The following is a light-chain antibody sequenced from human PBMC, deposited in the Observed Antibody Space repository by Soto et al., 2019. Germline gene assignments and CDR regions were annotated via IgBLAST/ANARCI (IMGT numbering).Light chain of an antibody. CDR3: QSYDSSLSAWV. Sequence: QAVVTQPPSVTGAPGQRVTISCTGSSSNIGAGYDVHWYQQLPGTAPKLLIYGDNNRPSGVPDRFSGSKSGTSASLAITGLQAEDEADYYCQSYDSSLSAWVFGGGTNLTVL. CDR1: SSNIGAGYD. CDR2: GDN. V-gene: IGLV1-40*01. J-gene: IGLJ3*02.